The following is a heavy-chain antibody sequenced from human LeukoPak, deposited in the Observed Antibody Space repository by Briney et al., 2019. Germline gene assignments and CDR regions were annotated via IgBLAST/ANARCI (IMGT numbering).Heavy chain of an antibody. V-gene: IGHV3-21*01. D-gene: IGHD5-18*01. J-gene: IGHJ4*02. Sequence: GGSLRLSCAASGFTFSSYGMHWVRQAPGKGLEWVSSISSSSSYIYYADSVKGRFTISRDNAKKSLYLQMNSLRAEDTAVYYCARHLSGVTGYTYGRGIDYWGQGTLVTVSS. CDR2: ISSSSSYI. CDR1: GFTFSSYG. CDR3: ARHLSGVTGYTYGRGIDY.